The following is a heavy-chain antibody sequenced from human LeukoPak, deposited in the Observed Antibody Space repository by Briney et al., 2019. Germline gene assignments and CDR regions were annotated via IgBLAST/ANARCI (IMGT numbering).Heavy chain of an antibody. D-gene: IGHD3-16*02. CDR1: GFTFSSYA. CDR3: AKETITFGGVISPYIDY. CDR2: ISGSGDST. J-gene: IGHJ4*02. Sequence: GGSLRLSCAASGFTFSSYAMSWVRQAPGKGLEWVSAISGSGDSTYYADSVKGRFTISRDNSKNTLFLQMNSLRAEDTAVYYCAKETITFGGVISPYIDYWGQGTLVTVSS. V-gene: IGHV3-23*01.